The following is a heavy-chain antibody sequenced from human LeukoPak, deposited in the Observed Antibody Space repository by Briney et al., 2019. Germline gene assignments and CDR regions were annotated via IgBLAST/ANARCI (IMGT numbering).Heavy chain of an antibody. V-gene: IGHV1-24*01. Sequence: ASVKVSCKVSGYTLTELSMHRVRQAPGKGLEWMGGFDPEDGETIYAQKFQGRVTMTGDTSTDTAYMELSSLRSEDTAVYYCLRDRGILSGYYDWAPDYWGQGTPVTVYS. CDR1: GYTLTELS. CDR3: LRDRGILSGYYDWAPDY. CDR2: FDPEDGET. D-gene: IGHD3-9*01. J-gene: IGHJ4*02.